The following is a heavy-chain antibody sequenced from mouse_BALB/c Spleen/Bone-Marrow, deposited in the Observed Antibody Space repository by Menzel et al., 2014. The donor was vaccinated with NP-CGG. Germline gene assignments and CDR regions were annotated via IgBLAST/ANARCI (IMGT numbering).Heavy chain of an antibody. V-gene: IGHV1-4*01. CDR1: GYTFTSYT. CDR3: SRETPYYGSTYWYFDV. J-gene: IGHJ1*01. D-gene: IGHD1-1*01. CDR2: INPSSGHT. Sequence: VQLQQSGAELARPGASVKMSCKASGYTFTSYTMHWVKQRPGQGLEWIGYINPSSGHTNYNQKFKDKATLTADKSSSTAYMQLSSLTSEDSAVYYCSRETPYYGSTYWYFDVWGAGTTVTVSS.